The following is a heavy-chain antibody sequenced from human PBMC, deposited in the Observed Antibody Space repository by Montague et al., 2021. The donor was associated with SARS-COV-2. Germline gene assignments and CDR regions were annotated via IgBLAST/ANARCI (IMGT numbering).Heavy chain of an antibody. CDR2: IYSSGFT. V-gene: IGHV4-59*08. CDR3: ARHAGGNYYGLDV. CDR1: GGSINGYY. Sequence: SETRSLTCTVSGGSINGYYWSWIRQPPGKGLEWIGYIYSSGFTSYNPSLKSRVTISRDTSKNHYSLRVISVTATDTAVYYCARHAGGNYYGLDVWGQGTTVTVSS. J-gene: IGHJ6*02. D-gene: IGHD3-10*01.